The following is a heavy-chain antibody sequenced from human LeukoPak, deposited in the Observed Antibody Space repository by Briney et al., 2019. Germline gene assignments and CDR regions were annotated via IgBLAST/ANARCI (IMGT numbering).Heavy chain of an antibody. V-gene: IGHV3-53*01. CDR3: ARDSVGANPYYMDV. D-gene: IGHD1-26*01. Sequence: PGGSLRLSCAASGFSVSASYMSWVRQAPGKGLESVSVISNEGATYYADSVKGRFTISRDNSKNTLYLQMNSLRAEDTAVYYCARDSVGANPYYMDVWGKGTTVTVSS. CDR2: ISNEGAT. J-gene: IGHJ6*03. CDR1: GFSVSASY.